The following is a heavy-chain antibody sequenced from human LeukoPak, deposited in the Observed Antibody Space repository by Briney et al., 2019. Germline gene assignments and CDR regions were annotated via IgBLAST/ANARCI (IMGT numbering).Heavy chain of an antibody. Sequence: GGSLSLSCAASGFSLSDAWVSWVRQAPGKGLEWVGRIKSKTDGGTTDYAAPVKGRFTISRDDSKNTLFLQMNSLKTEDTALYYCTTRFLYYFDSWGQGTLVTVSS. J-gene: IGHJ4*02. CDR2: IKSKTDGGTT. V-gene: IGHV3-15*01. CDR1: GFSLSDAW. D-gene: IGHD3-16*01. CDR3: TTRFLYYFDS.